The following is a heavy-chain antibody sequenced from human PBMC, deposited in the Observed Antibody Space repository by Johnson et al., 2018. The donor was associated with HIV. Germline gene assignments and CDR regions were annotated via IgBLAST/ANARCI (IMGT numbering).Heavy chain of an antibody. V-gene: IGHV3-30-3*01. J-gene: IGHJ3*02. D-gene: IGHD3-9*01. CDR2: ISYDGSNK. Sequence: QLVESGGGVVQPGRSLRLSCAASGFTFSSYAMHWVRQAPGKGLEWVAVISYDGSNKYYADSVKGRFTISRDNSKNTLYLQMNSLRDADTAVYYCARDRGLRYFDWLSDHDAFDIWGQGTMVTVSS. CDR3: ARDRGLRYFDWLSDHDAFDI. CDR1: GFTFSSYA.